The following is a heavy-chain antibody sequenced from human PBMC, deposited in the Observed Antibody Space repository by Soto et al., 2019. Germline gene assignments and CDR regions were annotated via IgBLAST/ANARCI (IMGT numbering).Heavy chain of an antibody. V-gene: IGHV4-39*02. D-gene: IGHD3-16*01. CDR2: IYHSGST. Sequence: QLQLQESGPGLVNPSETLSLICTVSGGPVSSNDHYWGWIRQSPGKGLEWIASIYHSGSTFYNPSLKSRVTISVDTSKNQFALRLNSVTAADTAVYYCARDGGGGFDPWGQGTLVTVSS. CDR1: GGPVSSNDHY. CDR3: ARDGGGGFDP. J-gene: IGHJ5*02.